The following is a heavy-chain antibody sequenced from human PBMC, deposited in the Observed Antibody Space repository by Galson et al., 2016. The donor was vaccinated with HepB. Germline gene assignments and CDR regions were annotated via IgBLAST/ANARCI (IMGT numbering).Heavy chain of an antibody. D-gene: IGHD3-10*01. CDR1: GFTFSSYA. Sequence: SLRLSCAASGFTFSSYAMSWVRQAPGKGLEWVSAISGSGGSTYYADSEKGRFTISRDNSKNTLYLQMNSLRAEDTVVYYCAKDPRRITMVRGVISYYYYGMDVWGQGTTVTVSS. J-gene: IGHJ6*02. CDR2: ISGSGGST. CDR3: AKDPRRITMVRGVISYYYYGMDV. V-gene: IGHV3-23*01.